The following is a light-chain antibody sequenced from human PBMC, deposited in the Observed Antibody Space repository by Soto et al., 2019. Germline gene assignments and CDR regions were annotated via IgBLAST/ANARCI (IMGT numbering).Light chain of an antibody. CDR3: SSYAGSSNV. Sequence: QSVLTQPASVSDSPGQSITISCTGTSSDVGGSNFVSWYQQHPGKPPKLIIYDVANRPSGVSNRFSGSKSGSTASLIISGLQAEDEADYYCSSYAGSSNVFGTGTKLTVL. V-gene: IGLV2-14*03. CDR1: SSDVGGSNF. CDR2: DVA. J-gene: IGLJ1*01.